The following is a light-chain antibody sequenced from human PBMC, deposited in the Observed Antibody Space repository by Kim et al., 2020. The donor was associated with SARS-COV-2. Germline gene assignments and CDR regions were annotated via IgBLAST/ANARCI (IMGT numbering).Light chain of an antibody. J-gene: IGLJ3*02. CDR3: NSRDSSTNHRV. CDR1: SLRSYY. V-gene: IGLV3-19*01. Sequence: ALGQKVRITCQGGSLRSYYASWYQKRPGQAPVLVIYDKNNRPSGIPDRFSGSGSGNTASLTITGAQAEDEAVYYCNSRDSSTNHRVFGGGTQLTVL. CDR2: DKN.